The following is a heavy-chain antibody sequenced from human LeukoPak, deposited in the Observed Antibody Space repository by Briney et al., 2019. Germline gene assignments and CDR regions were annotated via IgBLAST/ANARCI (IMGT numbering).Heavy chain of an antibody. D-gene: IGHD3-22*01. Sequence: KPSETLSLTCTVSGGDISSYYWSWIRQPPGRGLEWIGYIYYSGGTKYNPSLMRRVTISVHRAQNQSSLSLKSVTAADTAVYYCARDGLYDSSGYYMDSWGQGTLVIVSS. CDR3: ARDGLYDSSGYYMDS. CDR2: IYYSGGT. CDR1: GGDISSYY. V-gene: IGHV4-59*01. J-gene: IGHJ4*02.